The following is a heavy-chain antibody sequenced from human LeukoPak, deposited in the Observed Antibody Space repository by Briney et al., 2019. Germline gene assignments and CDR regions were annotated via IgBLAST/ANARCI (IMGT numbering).Heavy chain of an antibody. CDR1: GFSFSHAW. CDR2: IQSETDGGTT. V-gene: IGHV3-15*01. CDR3: TTSPQWLEN. J-gene: IGHJ4*02. D-gene: IGHD6-19*01. Sequence: GGSLRLSCAASGFSFSHAWTTWVRQAPGKGLEWIGRIQSETDGGTTDYAAPVKGRFTISRDDSKNMLYLQMNSLKNEDTAVYYCTTSPQWLENWGQGTLVTVSP.